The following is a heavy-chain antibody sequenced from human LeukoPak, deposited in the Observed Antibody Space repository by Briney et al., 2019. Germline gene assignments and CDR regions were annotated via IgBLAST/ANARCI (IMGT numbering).Heavy chain of an antibody. CDR2: IKSKTDGGTT. Sequence: PGGSLRLSCAASGFTFSNAWMSWVRQAPGKELEWVGRIKSKTDGGTTDYAAPVKGRFTISRDDSKNTLYLQMNSLKTEDTAVYYCTTEDMVRGVISTYWGQGTLVTVSS. CDR3: TTEDMVRGVISTY. J-gene: IGHJ4*02. CDR1: GFTFSNAW. V-gene: IGHV3-15*01. D-gene: IGHD3-10*01.